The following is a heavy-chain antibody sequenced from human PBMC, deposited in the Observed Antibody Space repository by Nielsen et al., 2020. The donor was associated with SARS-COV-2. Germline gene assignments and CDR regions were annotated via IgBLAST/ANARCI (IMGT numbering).Heavy chain of an antibody. CDR1: GFTFSSYA. CDR2: ISGSGGST. CDR3: AKGRIAAAAKAPVDY. D-gene: IGHD6-13*01. Sequence: GGSLRLSCAASGFTFSSYAMSWVRQAPGRGLEWVSAISGSGGSTYYADSVKGRFTISRDNSKNTLYLQMNSLRAEDTAVYYCAKGRIAAAAKAPVDYWGQGTLVTVSS. V-gene: IGHV3-23*01. J-gene: IGHJ4*02.